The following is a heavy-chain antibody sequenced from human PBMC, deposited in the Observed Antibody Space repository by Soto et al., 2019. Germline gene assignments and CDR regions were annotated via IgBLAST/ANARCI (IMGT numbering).Heavy chain of an antibody. V-gene: IGHV3-48*02. Sequence: GGSLRLSCAASGFTFSSYSMNWVRQAPGKGLEWVSYISSSSSTIYYADSVKGRFTISRDNAKNSLYLQMNSLRDEDTAVYYCARDLPIVGATLNFDYWGQGTLVTVSS. CDR2: ISSSSSTI. D-gene: IGHD1-26*01. CDR1: GFTFSSYS. CDR3: ARDLPIVGATLNFDY. J-gene: IGHJ4*02.